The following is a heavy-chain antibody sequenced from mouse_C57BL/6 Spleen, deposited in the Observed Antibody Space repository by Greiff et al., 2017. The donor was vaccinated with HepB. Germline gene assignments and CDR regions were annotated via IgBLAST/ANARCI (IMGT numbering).Heavy chain of an antibody. D-gene: IGHD2-4*01. CDR2: ISYSGST. J-gene: IGHJ3*01. V-gene: IGHV3-1*01. CDR1: GYSITSGYD. Sequence: EVQLQESGPGMVKPSQSLSLTCTVTGYSITSGYDWHWIRHFPGNKLEWMGYISYSGSTNYNPSLKSRISITHDTSKNHFFLKLNSVTTEDTATYYCARWYDYDGGFAYWGQGTLVTVSA. CDR3: ARWYDYDGGFAY.